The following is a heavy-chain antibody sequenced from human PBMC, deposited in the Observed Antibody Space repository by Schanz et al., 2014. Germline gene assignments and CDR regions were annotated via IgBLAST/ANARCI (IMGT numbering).Heavy chain of an antibody. V-gene: IGHV3-23*04. J-gene: IGHJ4*02. CDR3: AKSQGSSFDS. D-gene: IGHD6-13*01. CDR2: VSSRSDEI. CDR1: GFTFSGFW. Sequence: EVQLAESGGGLVQPGGSLRLSCAASGFTFSGFWMTWVRQAPGKGLEWVAAVSSRSDEIKYADSVRGRFTISRDNSRSTMYLQMNSLRAEDTAVYFCAKSQGSSFDSWGQGTLVTVSS.